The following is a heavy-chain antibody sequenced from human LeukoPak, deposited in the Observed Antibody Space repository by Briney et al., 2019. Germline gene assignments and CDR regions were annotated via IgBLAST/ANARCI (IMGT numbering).Heavy chain of an antibody. D-gene: IGHD3-3*01. CDR1: GYTFTGYY. CDR2: INPNSGGT. Sequence: ASVKVSCKASGYTFTGYYMHWVRQAPGQGLEWMGWINPNSGGTNYAQKFQGRVTMTRDTSISTAYMELSRLRSDDTAVYYCARVTLTIPATITIFGVVPDYYYYYMDVWGKGTTVTVSS. V-gene: IGHV1-2*02. CDR3: ARVTLTIPATITIFGVVPDYYYYYMDV. J-gene: IGHJ6*03.